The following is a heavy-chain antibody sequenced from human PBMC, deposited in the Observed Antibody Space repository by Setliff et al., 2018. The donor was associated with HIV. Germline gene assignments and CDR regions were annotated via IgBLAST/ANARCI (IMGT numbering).Heavy chain of an antibody. D-gene: IGHD3-3*01. V-gene: IGHV3-7*03. CDR1: GFTFSSYW. CDR2: IKEDGSEK. J-gene: IGHJ6*03. Sequence: GSLRLSCAASGFTFSSYWMNWVRQAPGKGLEWVANIKEDGSEKYYVDSVKGRFTISRDNAKNSLYLQMNSLRAEDTAVYSCARGTAYYNFWSGYSQDYYYYMDVWGKGTTVTVSS. CDR3: ARGTAYYNFWSGYSQDYYYYMDV.